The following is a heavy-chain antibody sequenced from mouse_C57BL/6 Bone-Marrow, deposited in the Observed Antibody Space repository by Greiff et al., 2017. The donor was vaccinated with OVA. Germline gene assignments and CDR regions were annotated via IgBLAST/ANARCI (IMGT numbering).Heavy chain of an antibody. Sequence: VQGVESGAELMKPGASVKLSCKATGYTFTGYWIAWVKQRPGHGLEWIGEILPGSGSTNYNEKFKGKATFTADTSSNTAYMQLSSLTTEDSAIYYCARIPFITTVVANFDYWGQGTTLTVSS. V-gene: IGHV1-9*01. CDR1: GYTFTGYW. CDR3: ARIPFITTVVANFDY. CDR2: ILPGSGST. J-gene: IGHJ2*01. D-gene: IGHD1-1*01.